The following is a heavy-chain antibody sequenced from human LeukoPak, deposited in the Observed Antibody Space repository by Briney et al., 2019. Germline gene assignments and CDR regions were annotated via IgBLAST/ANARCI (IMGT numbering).Heavy chain of an antibody. CDR3: ARTYCGGDCYYSYFDY. J-gene: IGHJ4*02. V-gene: IGHV5-51*01. D-gene: IGHD2-21*02. CDR1: GYSFTTYW. CDR2: IYPGDSDT. Sequence: GGSLKISCKGSGYSFTTYWIGWVRQIPGKGLEWMGIIYPGDSDTRYSPSFQGQVTISADKSISTAYLQWSSLKASDTAMYYCARTYCGGDCYYSYFDYWGQGTLVTVSS.